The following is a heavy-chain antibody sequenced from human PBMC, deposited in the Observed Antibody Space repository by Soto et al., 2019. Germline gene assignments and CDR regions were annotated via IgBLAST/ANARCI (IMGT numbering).Heavy chain of an antibody. D-gene: IGHD3-10*01. CDR1: GGSISGNSYY. CDR3: ARRPRVWFGELGFDYYYGMDV. V-gene: IGHV4-39*01. CDR2: LYYSWRT. J-gene: IGHJ6*01. Sequence: PSETLSRTSTVSGGSISGNSYYLAWIRQPPGKGLEWVGNLYYSWRTDHNRCVDARDPISVDTSKNQLALKLSSVTAADTAVYYCARRPRVWFGELGFDYYYGMDVWGQGTTV.